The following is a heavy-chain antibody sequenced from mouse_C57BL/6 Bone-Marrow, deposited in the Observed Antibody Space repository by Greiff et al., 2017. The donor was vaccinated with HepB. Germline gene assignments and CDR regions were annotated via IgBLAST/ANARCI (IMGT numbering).Heavy chain of an antibody. CDR1: GFTFSDFY. V-gene: IGHV7-1*01. D-gene: IGHD1-1*01. Sequence: EVKVVESGGGLVQSGRSLRLSCATSGFTFSDFYMEWVRQAPGKGLEWIAASRNKANDYTTEYSASVKGRFIVSRDTSQSILYLQMNALRAEDTAIYYCARDAGYYGSSRYFDVWGTGTTVTVSS. J-gene: IGHJ1*03. CDR3: ARDAGYYGSSRYFDV. CDR2: SRNKANDYTT.